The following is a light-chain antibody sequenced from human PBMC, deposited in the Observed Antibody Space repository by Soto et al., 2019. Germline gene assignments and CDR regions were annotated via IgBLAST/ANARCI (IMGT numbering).Light chain of an antibody. V-gene: IGLV1-44*01. CDR3: AAWDDTSSFV. J-gene: IGLJ1*01. CDR1: SSNIGRNT. CDR2: TND. Sequence: QPLLTQPPSASGTPGQRVIISCSGGSSNIGRNTVNWYQHLPGTAPRLLIYTNDQRPSGVPDRFSGSKSGTSASLAISGLQSEDEADYYCAAWDDTSSFVFGTGTKLTVL.